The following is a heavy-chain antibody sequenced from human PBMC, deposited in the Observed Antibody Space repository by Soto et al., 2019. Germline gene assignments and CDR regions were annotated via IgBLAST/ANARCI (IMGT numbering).Heavy chain of an antibody. J-gene: IGHJ6*02. CDR2: ISYDGSNK. V-gene: IGHV3-30-3*01. D-gene: IGHD6-6*01. CDR1: GFTFSSYA. Sequence: GSLRLSCAASGFTFSSYAMHWVRQAPGKGLEWVAVISYDGSNKYYADSVKGRFTISRDNSKNTLSLQMNSLRAEDTAVYYCARDGDNGSSSSWPLYYYYGMDVWGQGTTVTVSS. CDR3: ARDGDNGSSSSWPLYYYYGMDV.